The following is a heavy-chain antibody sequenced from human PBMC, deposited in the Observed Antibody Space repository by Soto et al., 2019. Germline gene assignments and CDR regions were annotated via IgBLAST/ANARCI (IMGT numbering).Heavy chain of an antibody. CDR1: GFTFSSYS. J-gene: IGHJ6*02. D-gene: IGHD6-6*01. CDR2: ISSSSSTI. CDR3: ARDLAARPGGECSYYGMDV. V-gene: IGHV3-48*01. Sequence: GGSLRLSCAASGFTFSSYSMNWVRQAPGKGLEWVSYISSSSSTIYYADSVKGRFTISRDNAKNSLYLQMNSLRAEDTAVYYCARDLAARPGGECSYYGMDVWGQGTTVTVSS.